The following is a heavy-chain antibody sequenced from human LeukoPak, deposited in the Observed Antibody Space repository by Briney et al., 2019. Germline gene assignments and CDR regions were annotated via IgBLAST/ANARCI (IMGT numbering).Heavy chain of an antibody. CDR2: IYPGDSDT. CDR1: GYNFDTYW. J-gene: IGHJ6*02. CDR3: ARAGGYCSGGSCSSYYYYGMDV. V-gene: IGHV5-51*01. Sequence: RGESLKISCKGSGYNFDTYWIAWVRQMPGKGLECMGLIYPGDSDTRYSPSFQGQVTISAGKSISTAYLQWSSLKASDTAMYYCARAGGYCSGGSCSSYYYYGMDVWGQGTTVTVSS. D-gene: IGHD2-15*01.